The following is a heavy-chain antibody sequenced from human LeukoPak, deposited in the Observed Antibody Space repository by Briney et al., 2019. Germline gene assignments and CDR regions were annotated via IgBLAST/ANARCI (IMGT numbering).Heavy chain of an antibody. CDR1: GGSISSSSYY. Sequence: SETLSLTCTVSGGSISSSSYYWAWIRQPPGKGLEWIGSIYYTGSTYYNPSLKSRVTISVDTSKNQFSLRLSSVTAADTAVYYCARGLQQLVFDYWGQGTLVTVSS. D-gene: IGHD6-13*01. J-gene: IGHJ4*02. CDR2: IYYTGST. CDR3: ARGLQQLVFDY. V-gene: IGHV4-39*07.